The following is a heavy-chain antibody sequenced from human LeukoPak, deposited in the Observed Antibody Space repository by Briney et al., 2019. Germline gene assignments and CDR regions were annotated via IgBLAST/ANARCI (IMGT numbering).Heavy chain of an antibody. Sequence: GGSLRLSCAASGFTFSTYSMNWIRQAPGKGLEWVSYISSSSSTIYYADPVKGRFTISRDNAKNSLYLQMNSLRAEDTAVYYCARGSTYYDSSGQVPFDYWGQGTLVTVSS. CDR2: ISSSSSTI. CDR1: GFTFSTYS. V-gene: IGHV3-48*01. CDR3: ARGSTYYDSSGQVPFDY. D-gene: IGHD3-22*01. J-gene: IGHJ4*02.